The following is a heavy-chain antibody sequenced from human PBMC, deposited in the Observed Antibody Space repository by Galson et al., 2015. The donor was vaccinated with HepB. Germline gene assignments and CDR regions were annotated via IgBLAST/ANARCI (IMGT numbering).Heavy chain of an antibody. D-gene: IGHD3-9*01. CDR2: INHSGST. CDR3: ARNYDILTGYFNLPREGAFDI. J-gene: IGHJ3*02. V-gene: IGHV4-34*01. CDR1: GGSFSGYY. Sequence: ETLSLTCAVYGGSFSGYYWSWIRQPPGKGLEWIGEINHSGSTNYNPSLKSRVTISVDTSKNQFSLKLSSVTAADTAVYYCARNYDILTGYFNLPREGAFDIWGQGTMVTVSS.